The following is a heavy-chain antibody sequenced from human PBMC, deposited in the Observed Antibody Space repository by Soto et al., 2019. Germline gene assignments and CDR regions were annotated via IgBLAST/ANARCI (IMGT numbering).Heavy chain of an antibody. V-gene: IGHV1-2*02. D-gene: IGHD4-17*01. J-gene: IGHJ6*02. CDR2: INPNSGGT. Sequence: ASVKVSCKASGYTFTGYYMHWVRQAPGQGLEWMGWINPNSGGTNYAQKFQGRVTMTRDTSISTAYMELSRLRSDDTAVYYCARVIGDYSYYYYYGMDVWGQGATVAVSS. CDR1: GYTFTGYY. CDR3: ARVIGDYSYYYYYGMDV.